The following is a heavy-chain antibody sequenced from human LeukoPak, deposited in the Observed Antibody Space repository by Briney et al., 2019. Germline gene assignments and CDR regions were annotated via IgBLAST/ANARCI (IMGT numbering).Heavy chain of an antibody. CDR3: ARVHSSWSTYYYYYMDV. D-gene: IGHD6-13*01. Sequence: SVKVSCKASGVTFSSYAISWVRQAPGQGLEWMGGIIPIFGTANYAQKFQGRVTITADESTSTAYMELSSLRSEDTAVYYCARVHSSWSTYYYYYMDVWGKGTTVTISS. J-gene: IGHJ6*03. CDR1: GVTFSSYA. V-gene: IGHV1-69*13. CDR2: IIPIFGTA.